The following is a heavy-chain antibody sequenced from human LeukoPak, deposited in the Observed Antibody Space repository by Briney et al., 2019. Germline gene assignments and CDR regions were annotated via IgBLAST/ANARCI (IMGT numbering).Heavy chain of an antibody. CDR2: IIPIFGTA. CDR1: GGTFSSYA. Sequence: GASVKVSCTASGGTFSSYAISWVRQAPGQGLEWMGGIIPIFGTANYAQKFQGRVTITADKSTSTAYMELSSLRSEDTAVYYCARGRSLVAASYYYYMDVWGKGTTVTVSS. V-gene: IGHV1-69*06. D-gene: IGHD2-15*01. J-gene: IGHJ6*03. CDR3: ARGRSLVAASYYYYMDV.